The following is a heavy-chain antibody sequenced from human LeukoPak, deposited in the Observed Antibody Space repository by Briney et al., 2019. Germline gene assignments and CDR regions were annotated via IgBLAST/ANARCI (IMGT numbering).Heavy chain of an antibody. CDR3: ARVSYDYFDY. V-gene: IGHV4-34*01. CDR1: GGSFSGYY. D-gene: IGHD2-21*01. CDR2: INHSGST. Sequence: SETLSLTCAVYGGSFSGYYWSWIRQPPGKGLEWIGEINHSGSTNYNPSLKSRVTISVDTSKNQFSLKLSSVTAADTAVYYCARVSYDYFDYWGQGTLVTVSS. J-gene: IGHJ4*02.